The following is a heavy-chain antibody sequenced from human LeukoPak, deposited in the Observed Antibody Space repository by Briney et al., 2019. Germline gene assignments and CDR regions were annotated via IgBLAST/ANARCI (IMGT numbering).Heavy chain of an antibody. D-gene: IGHD3-16*01. Sequence: SSETLSLTCTVSVGSISSYYWSWIRQPPGKGLKWIGNIYYSGYTTYSPSLRSRVTISVDTSKNQFSLKLSSVTAADTAVYYCARETSQKGAHYMDVWGKGTTITISS. J-gene: IGHJ6*03. CDR1: VGSISSYY. CDR3: ARETSQKGAHYMDV. CDR2: IYYSGYT. V-gene: IGHV4-59*01.